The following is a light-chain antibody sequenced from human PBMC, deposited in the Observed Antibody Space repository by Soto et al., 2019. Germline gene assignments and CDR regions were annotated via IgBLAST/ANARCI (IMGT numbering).Light chain of an antibody. Sequence: DIQMTQSPSSLSASVGDTVTITCRASQSISVHLNWYQQKPGKVPKLLIFSASTLDSGVPSRFSGGGFGTEFTLTISSLQPEDFATYYCLHHYNYPLTLGGGTKVEIK. V-gene: IGKV1-17*01. CDR3: LHHYNYPLT. J-gene: IGKJ4*01. CDR2: SAS. CDR1: QSISVH.